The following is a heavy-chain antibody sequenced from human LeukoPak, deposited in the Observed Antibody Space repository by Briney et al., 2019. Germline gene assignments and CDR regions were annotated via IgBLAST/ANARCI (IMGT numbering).Heavy chain of an antibody. CDR2: IYHSGST. CDR3: ARADYYDSSGYGTWFDP. CDR1: GGSISGGGYS. Sequence: SETLSLTCAVSGGSISGGGYSWSWIRQPPGKGLEWIGYIYHSGSTYYNPSLKSRVTISVDRSKNQFSRKLSSVTAADTAVYYCARADYYDSSGYGTWFDPWGQGTLVTVSS. D-gene: IGHD3-22*01. V-gene: IGHV4-30-2*01. J-gene: IGHJ5*02.